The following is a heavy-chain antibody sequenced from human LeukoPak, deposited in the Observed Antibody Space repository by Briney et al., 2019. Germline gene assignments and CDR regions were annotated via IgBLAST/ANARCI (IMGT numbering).Heavy chain of an antibody. V-gene: IGHV3-23*01. J-gene: IGHJ4*02. D-gene: IGHD6-13*01. CDR2: ISGSGGST. CDR1: GFTFSSYA. CDR3: AILPGYSSGWYEVNY. Sequence: GGSLRLSCAASGFTFSSYAMSWVRQAPGKGLEWVSAISGSGGSTYYADSVKGRFTISRDNSRNTLYLQMNSPRAEDTAVYYCAILPGYSSGWYEVNYWGQGTLVAVSS.